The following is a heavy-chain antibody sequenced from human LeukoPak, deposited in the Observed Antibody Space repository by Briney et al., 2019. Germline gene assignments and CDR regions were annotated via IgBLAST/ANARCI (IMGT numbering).Heavy chain of an antibody. V-gene: IGHV1-69*05. CDR1: GGTSSSYA. CDR2: IIPIFGTA. J-gene: IGHJ4*02. Sequence: SVKVSCKASGGTSSSYAISWVRQAPGQGLEWMGGIIPIFGTANYAQKFQGRVTITTDESTSTAYMELSSLRSEDTAVYYCTRGGSNFYYFDYWGQGTLVTVSS. D-gene: IGHD1-7*01. CDR3: TRGGSNFYYFDY.